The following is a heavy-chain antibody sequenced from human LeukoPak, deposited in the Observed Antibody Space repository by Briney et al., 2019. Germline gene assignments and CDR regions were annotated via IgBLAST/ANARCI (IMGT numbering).Heavy chain of an antibody. CDR1: VFTFSSYS. D-gene: IGHD1-26*01. V-gene: IGHV3-21*01. CDR3: ARVRSGSYYPYFDY. CDR2: ISSSSSYI. Sequence: GGSLRLSCAASVFTFSSYSMNWVRQAPGKGLEWVSSISSSSSYIDYADSVKGRFTSSRDNAKNSLYLQMNSLRAEDTAVYYCARVRSGSYYPYFDYWGQGTLVTVSS. J-gene: IGHJ4*02.